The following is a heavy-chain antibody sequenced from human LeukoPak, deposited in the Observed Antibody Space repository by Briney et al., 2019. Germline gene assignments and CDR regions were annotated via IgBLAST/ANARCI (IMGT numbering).Heavy chain of an antibody. J-gene: IGHJ3*02. V-gene: IGHV1-69*06. D-gene: IGHD5-18*01. CDR2: IIPIFGTA. Sequence: GASVKVSCKASGYTFTSYGISWVRQAPGQGLEWMGGIIPIFGTANYAQKFQGRVTITADKSTSTAYMELSSLRSEDTAVYYCARAERGYSYHDAFDIWGQGTMVTVSS. CDR3: ARAERGYSYHDAFDI. CDR1: GYTFTSYG.